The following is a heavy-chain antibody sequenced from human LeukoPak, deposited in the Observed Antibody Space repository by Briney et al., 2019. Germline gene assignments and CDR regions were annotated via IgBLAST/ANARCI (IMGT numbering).Heavy chain of an antibody. CDR3: ARGRTPDLYSGSYY. J-gene: IGHJ4*02. D-gene: IGHD1-26*01. Sequence: GGSLRLSCAASGFTFSSYAMRWVRQAPGKGLEWVAVISYDGSNKYYADSVKGRFTLSRDNSKSTLYLQMNSLRAEDTAVYYCARGRTPDLYSGSYYWGQGTLVTVSS. CDR2: ISYDGSNK. V-gene: IGHV3-30-3*01. CDR1: GFTFSSYA.